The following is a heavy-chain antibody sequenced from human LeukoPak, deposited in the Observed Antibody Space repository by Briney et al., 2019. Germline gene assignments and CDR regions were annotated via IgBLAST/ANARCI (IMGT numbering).Heavy chain of an antibody. CDR3: ARAFTSLEWLAHQDYYFDY. CDR1: GYTFTGYY. Sequence: GASVKVSCKASGYTFTGYYMHWVRQAPGQGLEWMGWINPNSGGTNYAQKFQGRVTTTRDTSISTAYMELSRLRSDDTAVYYCARAFTSLEWLAHQDYYFDYWGQGTLVTVSS. D-gene: IGHD6-19*01. J-gene: IGHJ4*02. V-gene: IGHV1-2*02. CDR2: INPNSGGT.